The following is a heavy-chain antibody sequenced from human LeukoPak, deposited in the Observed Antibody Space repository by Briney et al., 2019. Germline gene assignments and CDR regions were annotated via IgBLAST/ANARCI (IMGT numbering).Heavy chain of an antibody. CDR1: GFTFSSYW. V-gene: IGHV3-7*01. Sequence: PGGSLRLSCAASGFTFSSYWMSWVRQAPGKGLEWVANIKQDGSEKYHVDSVKGRFTISRDNAKNSLYLQMNSLRAEDTAVYYCARDTAYQLPTRFDPWGQGTLVTVSS. CDR2: IKQDGSEK. CDR3: ARDTAYQLPTRFDP. J-gene: IGHJ5*02. D-gene: IGHD2-2*01.